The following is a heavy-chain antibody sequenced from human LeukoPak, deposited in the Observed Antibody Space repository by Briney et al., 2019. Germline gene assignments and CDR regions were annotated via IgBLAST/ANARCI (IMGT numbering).Heavy chain of an antibody. V-gene: IGHV3-11*06. D-gene: IGHD2-21*02. CDR1: GFTFSDYY. CDR2: ISSSSSYT. Sequence: GGSLRLSCAASGFTFSDYYMSWVRQAPGKGLEWASYISSSSSYTNYADSVKGRFSISRDNAKNSLYLQMNSLRAEDTAVYYCARVQVTAMIFDYWGQGTLVTVSS. J-gene: IGHJ4*02. CDR3: ARVQVTAMIFDY.